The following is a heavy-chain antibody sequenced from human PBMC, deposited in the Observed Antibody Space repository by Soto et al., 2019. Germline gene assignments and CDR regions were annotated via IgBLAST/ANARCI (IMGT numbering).Heavy chain of an antibody. CDR2: ISSSGSTI. D-gene: IGHD5-12*01. CDR1: GFTFSDYY. CDR3: ARVRFPRWGATIGEHFDY. V-gene: IGHV3-11*01. J-gene: IGHJ4*02. Sequence: GGSLRLSCAASGFTFSDYYMSWIRQAPGKGLEWVSYISSSGSTIYYADSVKGRFTISRDNAKNSLYLQMNSLRAEDTAVYYCARVRFPRWGATIGEHFDYWGQGTLVIVSS.